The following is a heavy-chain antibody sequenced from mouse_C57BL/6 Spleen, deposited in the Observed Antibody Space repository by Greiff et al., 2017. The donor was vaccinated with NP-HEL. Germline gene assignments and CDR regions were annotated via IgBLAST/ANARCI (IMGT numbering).Heavy chain of an antibody. CDR3: ARGPDYFDY. CDR2: IYPGDGDT. V-gene: IGHV1-82*01. CDR1: GYAFSSSW. Sequence: VQLQQSGPELVKPGASVKISCKASGYAFSSSWMNWVKQRPGKGLEWIGRIYPGDGDTNYNGKFKGKATLTADKSSSTAYMQLSSLTSEDSAVYFCARGPDYFDYWGQGTTLTVSS. J-gene: IGHJ2*01.